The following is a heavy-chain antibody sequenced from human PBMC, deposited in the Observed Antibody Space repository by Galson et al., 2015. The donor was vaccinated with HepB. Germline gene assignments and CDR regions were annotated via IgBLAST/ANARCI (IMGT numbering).Heavy chain of an antibody. CDR3: ARDVLDTAMVTAGYYYGMDV. V-gene: IGHV3-33*08. CDR2: IWYDGSNK. CDR1: GFTFNSYG. Sequence: LRLSCAASGFTFNSYGMHWVRQAPGKGLEWVAVIWYDGSNKYYADSVKGRFTISRDNSKNTLYLQMNSLRAGDTAVYYCARDVLDTAMVTAGYYYGMDVWGQGTTVTVSS. J-gene: IGHJ6*02. D-gene: IGHD5-18*01.